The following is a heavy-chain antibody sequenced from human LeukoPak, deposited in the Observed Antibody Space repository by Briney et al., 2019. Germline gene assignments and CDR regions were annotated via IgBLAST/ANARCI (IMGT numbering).Heavy chain of an antibody. CDR2: INPSDDST. V-gene: IGHV1-46*02. Sequence: ASVKVSCKASGYTFNSSYMHWVRQAPGQGLEWMGIINPSDDSTRYAQKFQGRVTMTEDTSTNTVYMHLSSLSSDDTAVYYCARAYYESSAYSHAVYFDYWGQGTLVTVSS. D-gene: IGHD3-22*01. CDR1: GYTFNSSY. J-gene: IGHJ4*02. CDR3: ARAYYESSAYSHAVYFDY.